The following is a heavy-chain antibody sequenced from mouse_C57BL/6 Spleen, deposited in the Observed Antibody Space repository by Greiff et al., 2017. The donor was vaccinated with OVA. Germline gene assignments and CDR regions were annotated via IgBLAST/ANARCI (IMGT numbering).Heavy chain of an antibody. CDR2: IDPSDSYT. CDR3: ARGGGTTVVPYAMDY. Sequence: VQLQQPGAELVKPGASVKLSCKASGYTFTSYWMQWVKQRPGQGLEWIGEIDPSDSYTNYNQKFKGKATLTVDPSSSTAYMQLSSLTSEDSAVYYCARGGGTTVVPYAMDYWGQGTSVTVSS. D-gene: IGHD1-1*01. J-gene: IGHJ4*01. CDR1: GYTFTSYW. V-gene: IGHV1-50*01.